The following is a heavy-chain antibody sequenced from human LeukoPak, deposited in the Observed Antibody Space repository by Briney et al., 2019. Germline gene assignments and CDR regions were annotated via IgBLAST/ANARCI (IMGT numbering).Heavy chain of an antibody. J-gene: IGHJ3*02. CDR3: ARDIAARFDAFDI. D-gene: IGHD6-6*01. CDR2: IYYSGST. V-gene: IGHV4-59*01. Sequence: SETLSLTCTVSGGSISSYYWSWIRQHPGKGLEWIGYIYYSGSTYYNPSLKSRVTMSVDTSKNQFSLKLSSVTAADTAVYYCARDIAARFDAFDIWGQGTMVTVSS. CDR1: GGSISSYY.